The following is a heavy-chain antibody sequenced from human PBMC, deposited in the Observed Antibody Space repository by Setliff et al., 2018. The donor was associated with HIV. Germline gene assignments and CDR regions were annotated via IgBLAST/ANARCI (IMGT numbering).Heavy chain of an antibody. Sequence: ASVKVSCKSSGYTFSNFGVSWVRQAPGQGLEWLGYINGYSGKTHFSPRLQGRLTMTTDKSTSTAYMELSNLRSNDTAVYYCARSGYFDSSAEFWGQGTLVTVSS. D-gene: IGHD3-9*01. CDR2: INGYSGKT. J-gene: IGHJ4*02. CDR1: GYTFSNFG. V-gene: IGHV1-18*01. CDR3: ARSGYFDSSAEF.